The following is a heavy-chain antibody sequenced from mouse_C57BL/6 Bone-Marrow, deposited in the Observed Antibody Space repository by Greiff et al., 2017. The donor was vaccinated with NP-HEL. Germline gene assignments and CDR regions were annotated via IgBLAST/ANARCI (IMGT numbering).Heavy chain of an antibody. D-gene: IGHD2-1*01. CDR2: IDPENGDT. V-gene: IGHV14-4*01. CDR1: GFNIKDDY. Sequence: VQLQQSGAELVRPGASVKLSCTASGFNIKDDYMHWVKQRPEQGLEWIGWIDPENGDTEYASKFQGKATITADTSSNTAYLQLSSLTSEDTAVYCCTKGNYVWVAYWGQGTLVTVSA. CDR3: TKGNYVWVAY. J-gene: IGHJ3*01.